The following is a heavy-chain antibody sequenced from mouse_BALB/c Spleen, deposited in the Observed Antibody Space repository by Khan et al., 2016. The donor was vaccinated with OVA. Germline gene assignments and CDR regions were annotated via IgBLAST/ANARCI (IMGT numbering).Heavy chain of an antibody. CDR1: GYTFTTYW. J-gene: IGHJ2*01. CDR2: INPTSGYT. V-gene: IGHV1-7*01. CDR3: TRNRIDD. Sequence: QVQLKQSGAELAKPGASVTMSCKASGYTFTTYWMHWVKQRPGQGLEWIGYINPTSGYTDYNDQFTDRATLSADKSSSTPDMQLNSLTSEDAAVYYCTRNRIDDWGQGTTLTVSS.